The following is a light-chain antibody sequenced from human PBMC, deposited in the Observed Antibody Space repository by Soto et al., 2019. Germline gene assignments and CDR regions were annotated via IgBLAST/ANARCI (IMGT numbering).Light chain of an antibody. CDR3: HQYHSFFNYT. Sequence: DIQMTQSPSTLSASVGDRVTITCRASHSISAWLAWYQQKPGKAPKLLIYKASTLDSGVPSRFIGSGSGTEFTLTISSLQPDDFATYYCHQYHSFFNYTFGQGTKLEIK. J-gene: IGKJ2*01. CDR1: HSISAW. CDR2: KAS. V-gene: IGKV1-5*03.